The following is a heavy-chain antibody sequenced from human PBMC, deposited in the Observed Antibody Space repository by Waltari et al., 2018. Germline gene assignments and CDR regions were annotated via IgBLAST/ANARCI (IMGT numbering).Heavy chain of an antibody. V-gene: IGHV6-1*01. CDR2: TYYSSNWLN. D-gene: IGHD6-13*01. Sequence: QVQLQQSGPGLVKPSQTLSLTCAVSGDSVSVNSAAAWNWIRHSPSRGLDWLGRTYYSSNWLNEYAVSVRSRITINPDTAKNQCSLHLNAVTPEDTAVYYRARGSSSSFDSWGQGTLVTVSP. CDR3: ARGSSSSFDS. CDR1: GDSVSVNSAAA. J-gene: IGHJ4*02.